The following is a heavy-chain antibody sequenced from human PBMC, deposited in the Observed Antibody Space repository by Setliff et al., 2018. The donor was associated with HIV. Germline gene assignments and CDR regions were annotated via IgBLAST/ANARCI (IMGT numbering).Heavy chain of an antibody. Sequence: PGGSLRLSCSVSGFTFGDYAMSWFRQAPGKGLEWVGLIRDKTYGETTEYGASVKGRFTISRDDSKSIAYLQMNSLRSDDAAVYYCARARAYCGSTHCTPDYWGQGTRVTVSS. CDR2: IRDKTYGETT. CDR1: GFTFGDYA. V-gene: IGHV3-49*03. J-gene: IGHJ4*02. CDR3: ARARAYCGSTHCTPDY. D-gene: IGHD2-2*01.